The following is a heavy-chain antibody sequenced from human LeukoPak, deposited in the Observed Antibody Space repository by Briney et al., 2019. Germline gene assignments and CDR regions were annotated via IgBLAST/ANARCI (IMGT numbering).Heavy chain of an antibody. CDR2: ISSSSTHI. V-gene: IGHV3-21*01. D-gene: IGHD3-10*01. CDR1: GFSFSSYS. J-gene: IGHJ6*03. Sequence: GGSLRPSCAASGFSFSSYSLNWVRQAPGKGLEWVSSISSSSTHIHYADSVKGRFTISRDNAKNSLYLQMNSLRAEDTAMYYCARDGNYYESGTYYYYYYMDVWGKGTTVTVSS. CDR3: ARDGNYYESGTYYYYYYMDV.